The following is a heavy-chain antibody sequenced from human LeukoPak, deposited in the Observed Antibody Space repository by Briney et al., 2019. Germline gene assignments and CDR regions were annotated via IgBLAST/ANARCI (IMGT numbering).Heavy chain of an antibody. J-gene: IGHJ4*02. CDR2: ISGSGGST. V-gene: IGHV3-23*01. D-gene: IGHD3-22*01. CDR1: GFTFSSYA. Sequence: GGSLRLSCAASGFTFSSYAMSWVRQAPGKGLEWVSAISGSGGSTYYADSVKGRFTISRDNSKNTLYLQMNSLRAEDTALYYCHVVVVRGFREKYYFDYWGQGTLVTVSS. CDR3: HVVVVRGFREKYYFDY.